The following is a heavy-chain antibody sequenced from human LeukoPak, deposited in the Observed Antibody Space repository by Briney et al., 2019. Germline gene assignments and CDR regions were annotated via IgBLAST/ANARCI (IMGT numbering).Heavy chain of an antibody. J-gene: IGHJ4*02. CDR2: ISRSGGTI. V-gene: IGHV3-48*04. CDR3: AGYKPFWYFDY. Sequence: PGGSLRLSCAVSGFTVSSNFMSWVRQAPGKGLEWVAYISRSGGTIYYADSVKGRFTISRDNAKNSLYLQMNSLRAEDTAVYYCAGYKPFWYFDYWGQGTPVTVSS. CDR1: GFTVSSNF. D-gene: IGHD2-2*02.